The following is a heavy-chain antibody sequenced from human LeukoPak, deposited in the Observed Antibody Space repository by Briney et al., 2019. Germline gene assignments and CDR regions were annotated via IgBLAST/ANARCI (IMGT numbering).Heavy chain of an antibody. D-gene: IGHD4-17*01. CDR3: ARGVYGDFYFDF. CDR2: INAGSSKT. Sequence: ASVRVSSKASGYIFTAYAMHWVRQAPGQRPEWMGWINAGSSKTRYSQKFQDRVTISRDTSASTAYMELSSLKAEDTAVYYCARGVYGDFYFDFWGQGTLVTVSS. V-gene: IGHV1-3*01. CDR1: GYIFTAYA. J-gene: IGHJ4*02.